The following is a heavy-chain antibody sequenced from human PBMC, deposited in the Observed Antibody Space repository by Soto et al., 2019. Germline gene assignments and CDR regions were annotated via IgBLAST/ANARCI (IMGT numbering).Heavy chain of an antibody. V-gene: IGHV4-31*03. CDR2: IYYSGST. D-gene: IGHD3-10*01. J-gene: IGHJ6*02. Sequence: QVQLQESGPGLVKPSQTLSLTCTVSGGSLSSAGYSWNWIRQHPGKGLEWIGTIYYSGSTYSNPSLNSRVSLSLDTSTHHCSLKLTSVTAADTAAYYCARVLLVPPIYYGMDVWGQGTTVTVSS. CDR1: GGSLSSAGYS. CDR3: ARVLLVPPIYYGMDV.